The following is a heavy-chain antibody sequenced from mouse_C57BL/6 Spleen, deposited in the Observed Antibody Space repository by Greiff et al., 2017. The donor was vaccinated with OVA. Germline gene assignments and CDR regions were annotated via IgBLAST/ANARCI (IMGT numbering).Heavy chain of an antibody. V-gene: IGHV1-26*01. Sequence: VQLQQSGPELVKPGASVKISCKASGYTFTDYYMNWVKQSHGKSLEWIGDINPNNGGTSYNQKFKGKATLTVDKSSSTAYMELRSLTSEDSAVYYCARRWIYYGNLFAYWGQGTLVTVSA. CDR2: INPNNGGT. D-gene: IGHD2-1*01. CDR1: GYTFTDYY. J-gene: IGHJ3*01. CDR3: ARRWIYYGNLFAY.